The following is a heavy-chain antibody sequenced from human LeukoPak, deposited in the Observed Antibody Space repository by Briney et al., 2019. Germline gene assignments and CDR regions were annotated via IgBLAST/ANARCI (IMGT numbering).Heavy chain of an antibody. J-gene: IGHJ4*02. CDR1: GYTFTSYY. Sequence: GASVKVSFKASGYTFTSYYMHWVRQAPGQGLEWMGIINPSGGSTSYAQKFQGRVTMTRDTSTSTVYMELSSLRSEDTAVYYCAREPRYYDSSGYFDYWGQGTLVTVSS. CDR2: INPSGGST. V-gene: IGHV1-46*01. D-gene: IGHD3-22*01. CDR3: AREPRYYDSSGYFDY.